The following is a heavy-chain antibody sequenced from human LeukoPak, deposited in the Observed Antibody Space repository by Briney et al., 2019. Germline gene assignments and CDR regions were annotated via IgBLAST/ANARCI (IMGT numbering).Heavy chain of an antibody. CDR1: GGSFSVYY. Sequence: PSETLSLTCAVSGGSFSVYYWSWIRQPPGKGLEWIGSIYYSGSTYYNPSLKSRVTISVDTSKNHFSLKLSSVTAADTAVYYCARGTNIPEDHAFDIWGQGTMVTVSS. J-gene: IGHJ3*02. CDR2: IYYSGST. CDR3: ARGTNIPEDHAFDI. V-gene: IGHV4-39*02. D-gene: IGHD1-14*01.